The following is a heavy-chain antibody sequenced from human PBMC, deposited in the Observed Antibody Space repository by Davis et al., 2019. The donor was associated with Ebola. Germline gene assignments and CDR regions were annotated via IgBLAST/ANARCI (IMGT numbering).Heavy chain of an antibody. V-gene: IGHV2-70*12. J-gene: IGHJ5*02. D-gene: IGHD6-13*01. CDR2: IDWDDDK. CDR1: GFSLSTSGMC. Sequence: SGPTLVKPTQTLTLTCTFSGFSLSTSGMCVSWIRQPPGKALEWLARIDWDDDKYYSTSLKTRLTISKDTSKNQVVLTMTNMDPVDTATYYCAHRKGIAAAGTDPSWWFDPWGQGTLVTVSS. CDR3: AHRKGIAAAGTDPSWWFDP.